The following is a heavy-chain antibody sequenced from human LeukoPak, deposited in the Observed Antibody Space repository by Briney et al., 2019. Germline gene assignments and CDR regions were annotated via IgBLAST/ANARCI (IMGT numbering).Heavy chain of an antibody. Sequence: GGSLRLSCAASGFTFSSYSMNWVRQAPGKGLEWVSSISSSSSYIYCADSVKGRFTISRDNAKNSLYLQMNSLRAEDTAVYYCARDNIVVVPAAMTAHNWFDPWGQGTLVTVSS. CDR1: GFTFSSYS. D-gene: IGHD2-2*01. V-gene: IGHV3-21*01. J-gene: IGHJ5*02. CDR3: ARDNIVVVPAAMTAHNWFDP. CDR2: ISSSSSYI.